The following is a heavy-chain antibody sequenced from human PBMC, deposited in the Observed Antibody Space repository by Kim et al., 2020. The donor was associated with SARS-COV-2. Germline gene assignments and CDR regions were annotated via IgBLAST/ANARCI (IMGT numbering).Heavy chain of an antibody. CDR1: GGSFSGYY. J-gene: IGHJ3*02. CDR2: INHSGST. Sequence: SETLSLTCAVYGGSFSGYYWSWIRQPPGKGLEWIGEINHSGSTNYNPSLKSRVTISVDTSKNQFSLKLSSVTAADTAVYYCAGARVRGLQAPDAFDIWGQGTMVTVSS. CDR3: AGARVRGLQAPDAFDI. D-gene: IGHD3-10*01. V-gene: IGHV4-34*01.